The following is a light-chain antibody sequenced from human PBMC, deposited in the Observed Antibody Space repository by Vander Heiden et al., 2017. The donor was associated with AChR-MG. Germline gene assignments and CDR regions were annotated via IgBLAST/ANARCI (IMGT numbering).Light chain of an antibody. J-gene: IGLJ1*01. CDR1: SSDVGGYDY. Sequence: QSALTQPPSASGSPGQSVTISCTGTSSDVGGYDYVPWYQQHPGKAPKLIIYEVDKRPSGVPDRFSGSKSGSTASLTVSGLQAEDEADYYCSSYAGSNNLGVLGTGTKVTVL. CDR3: SSYAGSNNLGV. CDR2: EVD. V-gene: IGLV2-8*01.